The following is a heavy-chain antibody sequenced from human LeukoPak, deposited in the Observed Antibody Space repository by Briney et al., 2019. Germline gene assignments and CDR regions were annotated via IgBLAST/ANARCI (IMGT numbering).Heavy chain of an antibody. CDR1: GYTFTGYY. CDR2: INPNSGGT. J-gene: IGHJ4*02. Sequence: ASVKVSCKASGYTFTGYYMHWVRQAPGQGLEWMGWINPNSGGTNYAQKFQGRVTVTRDTSISTAYMELSRLRSDDTAVYYRARGGRLLWFGELNGDYWGQGTLVTVSS. CDR3: ARGGRLLWFGELNGDY. V-gene: IGHV1-2*02. D-gene: IGHD3-10*01.